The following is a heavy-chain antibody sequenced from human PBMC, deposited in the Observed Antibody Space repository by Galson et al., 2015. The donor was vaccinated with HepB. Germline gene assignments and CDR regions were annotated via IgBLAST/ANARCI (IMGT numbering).Heavy chain of an antibody. Sequence: SLRLACAASGFRFSGSWMTGVRQSAVGGLEWVANMNEDVSAKRFCDAVQGRFTISRDNAKNSVFLQMDSVRADDSAIYYCARGNNPNYWGQGTLVTVSS. CDR1: GFRFSGSW. V-gene: IGHV3-7*03. J-gene: IGHJ4*02. CDR2: MNEDVSAK. CDR3: ARGNNPNY. D-gene: IGHD1/OR15-1a*01.